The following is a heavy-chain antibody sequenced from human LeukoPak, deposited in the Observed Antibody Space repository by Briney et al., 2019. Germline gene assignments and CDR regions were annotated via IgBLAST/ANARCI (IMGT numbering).Heavy chain of an antibody. CDR1: GFTVSSNY. Sequence: GGSLRLSCAASGFTVSSNYMSWVRQAPGKGLEWVSVIYSGGSTYYADSVKGRFTISRDNSKNTLYLQMNSLRAEDTAVYYCARGYSGYDDFDYWGQGTLVTVSS. CDR3: ARGYSGYDDFDY. D-gene: IGHD5-12*01. V-gene: IGHV3-53*01. CDR2: IYSGGST. J-gene: IGHJ4*02.